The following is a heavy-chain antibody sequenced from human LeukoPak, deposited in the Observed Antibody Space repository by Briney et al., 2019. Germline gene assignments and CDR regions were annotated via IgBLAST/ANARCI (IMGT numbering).Heavy chain of an antibody. J-gene: IGHJ3*02. Sequence: PSETLSLTCSVSGDSISGFYWSWIRQPAGKGLEWIGRIYTSGSTNYNPSLKSRVTMSVDTSQNQFSLKLSSVTAADTAVYYCARDSGYNVNDHDVNAFDIWGQGTMVTISS. V-gene: IGHV4-4*07. CDR1: GDSISGFY. CDR2: IYTSGST. D-gene: IGHD5-24*01. CDR3: ARDSGYNVNDHDVNAFDI.